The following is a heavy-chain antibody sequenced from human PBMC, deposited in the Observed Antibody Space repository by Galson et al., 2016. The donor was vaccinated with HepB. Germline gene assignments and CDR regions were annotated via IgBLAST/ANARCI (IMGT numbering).Heavy chain of an antibody. V-gene: IGHV3-48*02. D-gene: IGHD3-16*01. J-gene: IGHJ4*02. CDR3: ASDDYFRVGY. CDR1: GFIFSGYN. Sequence: SLRLSCAASGFIFSGYNMNWVRQAPGKGLEWIAWITSSSDAMYYADSVKGRFTISRDNAKNSLYLEMNSLRDEDTAVYYCASDDYFRVGYWGQGTVVTVTS. CDR2: ITSSSDAM.